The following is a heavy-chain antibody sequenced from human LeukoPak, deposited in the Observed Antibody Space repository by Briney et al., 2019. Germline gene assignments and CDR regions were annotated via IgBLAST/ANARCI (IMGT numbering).Heavy chain of an antibody. CDR1: GGSINSDY. Sequence: SETLSLTCSVSGGSINSDYWGWIRQPPGMGLEWIGYIYYSGGTTYNPSLKSRVTISVDRSKNQFSLKLTSVTAADTAVYYCARDMDSSGQYYYYMDVWGKGTTVTVSS. CDR2: IYYSGGT. J-gene: IGHJ6*03. V-gene: IGHV4-59*01. D-gene: IGHD6-6*01. CDR3: ARDMDSSGQYYYYMDV.